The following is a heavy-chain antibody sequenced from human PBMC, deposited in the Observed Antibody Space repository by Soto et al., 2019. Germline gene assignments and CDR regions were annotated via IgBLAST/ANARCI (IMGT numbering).Heavy chain of an antibody. CDR2: ISYTRST. Sequence: SETLSLTCTVYGGSIGSTSYYWGWIRQPPGKGLEWIGSISYTRSTYFNPSLKSRVTMSVDTSKNQFSLNLSSVTATDTAVYYCVRQEQLVPLDYWGQGTLVTVSS. CDR3: VRQEQLVPLDY. V-gene: IGHV4-39*01. D-gene: IGHD6-6*01. J-gene: IGHJ4*02. CDR1: GGSIGSTSYY.